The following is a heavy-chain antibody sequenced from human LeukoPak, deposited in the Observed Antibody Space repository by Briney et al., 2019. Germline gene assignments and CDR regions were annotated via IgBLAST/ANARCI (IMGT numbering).Heavy chain of an antibody. CDR3: ASYRPYYFDY. Sequence: GASVKVSCKTSGYTFTTYGISWVQQAPGQGLEWMGWISVYNGNTNYAQKLQGRVTMTTDTSTSTAYMELRSLRSDDTAVYYCASYRPYYFDYWGQGTLVTVSS. CDR2: ISVYNGNT. V-gene: IGHV1-18*01. CDR1: GYTFTTYG. J-gene: IGHJ4*02. D-gene: IGHD3-16*02.